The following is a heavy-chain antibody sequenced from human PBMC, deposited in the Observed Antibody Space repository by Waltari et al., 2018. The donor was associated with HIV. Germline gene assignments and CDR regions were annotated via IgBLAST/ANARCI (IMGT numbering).Heavy chain of an antibody. CDR3: ARGPGEQLWPW. Sequence: QVQLQQWGAGLLKPSETLSLTCAVYGGSFSGYYWSWIRQPPGKGLEWIGEINHSGSTNYNPSLKSRVTISVDTSKNQFSLKLSSVTAADTAVYYCARGPGEQLWPWWGQGTLVTVSS. D-gene: IGHD5-18*01. V-gene: IGHV4-34*01. CDR1: GGSFSGYY. J-gene: IGHJ4*02. CDR2: INHSGST.